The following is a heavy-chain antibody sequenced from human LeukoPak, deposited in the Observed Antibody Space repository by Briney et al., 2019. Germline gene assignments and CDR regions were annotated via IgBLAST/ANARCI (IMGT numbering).Heavy chain of an antibody. J-gene: IGHJ4*02. D-gene: IGHD6-13*01. CDR3: AKGGVTSTWTFDH. CDR1: GFSFSNYG. Sequence: GGSLRLSCAASGFSFSNYGMHWGRQAPGKGLEWVAVIWSDGSNKFYADSVKGRFTISRDNSKNTLYLQMNSLRAEDTAVYYCAKGGVTSTWTFDHWGEGTLVTVSS. CDR2: IWSDGSNK. V-gene: IGHV3-33*06.